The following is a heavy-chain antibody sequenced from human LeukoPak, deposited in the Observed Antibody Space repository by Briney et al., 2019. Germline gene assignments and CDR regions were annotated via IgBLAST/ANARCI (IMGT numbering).Heavy chain of an antibody. D-gene: IGHD1-7*01. V-gene: IGHV3-23*01. CDR3: AKDNRDWDYPLD. J-gene: IGHJ4*02. Sequence: GGSLRLSCAASGFTFSSYAMSWVRQAPGKGLEWVSAISGSGGSTYYADSVKGRFTISRDISKNTLYLQMNSLRAEDTAVYYCAKDNRDWDYPLDWGQGTLVTVSS. CDR1: GFTFSSYA. CDR2: ISGSGGST.